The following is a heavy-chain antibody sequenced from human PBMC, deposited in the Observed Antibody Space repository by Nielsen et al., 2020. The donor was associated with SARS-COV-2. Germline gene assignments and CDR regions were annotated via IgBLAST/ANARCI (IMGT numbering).Heavy chain of an antibody. Sequence: ASVKVSCKASGYTFKTSYMHWVRQAPGQGLEWVGWINGDSGNTEYSQNFQGRVTITRDTSASMAYMELRTLKSEDTAVYYCARARGGVCSGTSCYGFYLDYWGQGTLVTVSS. CDR3: ARARGGVCSGTSCYGFYLDY. CDR1: GYTFKTSY. D-gene: IGHD2-2*01. CDR2: INGDSGNT. J-gene: IGHJ4*02. V-gene: IGHV1-3*01.